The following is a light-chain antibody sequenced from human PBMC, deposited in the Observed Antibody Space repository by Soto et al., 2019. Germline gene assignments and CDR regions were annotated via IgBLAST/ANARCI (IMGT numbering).Light chain of an antibody. CDR1: QSISSY. J-gene: IGKJ1*01. Sequence: DIQMTQSPSSLSASVGDRVTITCRASQSISSYLNWYQQKPGKVPKPLIYAASSLQSGVPSRFSGSGSGTDFTLTISSLQPEDFATYYCQQSYSTPPTFGQGTKVEIK. CDR3: QQSYSTPPT. CDR2: AAS. V-gene: IGKV1-39*01.